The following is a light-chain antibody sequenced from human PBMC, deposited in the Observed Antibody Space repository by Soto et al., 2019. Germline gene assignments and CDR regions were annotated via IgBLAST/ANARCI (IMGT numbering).Light chain of an antibody. J-gene: IGKJ4*01. V-gene: IGKV3-11*01. CDR3: QQRSNWLT. Sequence: DIVLTQSPATRSLSPGERATLSCRASQSASSHLPCYQQKPGQAPRLLVYAAATRATGIPARFSGSGFGTDFPLSISNLEPGDFAVYYCQQRSNWLTFGGRTKVEIK. CDR1: QSASSH. CDR2: AAA.